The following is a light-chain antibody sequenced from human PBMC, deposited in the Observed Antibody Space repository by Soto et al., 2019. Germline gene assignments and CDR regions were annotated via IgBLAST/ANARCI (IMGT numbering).Light chain of an antibody. CDR2: GAS. CDR1: QSVSSSY. Sequence: ESVLTQSPGTLSLSPGEKATLSCRASQSVSSSYLAWYQQKPGQAPRLLIYGASSRATGIPDRFSGSGSGTDFTLTVSRLEPEDFAVYYCQQFGSSSWTFGQGTKGEIK. V-gene: IGKV3-20*01. J-gene: IGKJ1*01. CDR3: QQFGSSSWT.